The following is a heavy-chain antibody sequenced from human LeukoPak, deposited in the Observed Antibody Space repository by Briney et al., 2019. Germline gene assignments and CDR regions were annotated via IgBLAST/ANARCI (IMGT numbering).Heavy chain of an antibody. CDR2: IYYSATT. CDR1: GGSISSSSYY. J-gene: IGHJ5*02. V-gene: IGHV4-39*01. CDR3: ARSSGYLFDP. Sequence: SETLSLTCTVSGGSISSSSYYWGWIRQPPGRGLEWLGSIYYSATTYYNPSLKSRVSISVDTSKNQFSLKLSSVSAADTAVYYCARSSGYLFDPWGQGILVTVSS. D-gene: IGHD3-22*01.